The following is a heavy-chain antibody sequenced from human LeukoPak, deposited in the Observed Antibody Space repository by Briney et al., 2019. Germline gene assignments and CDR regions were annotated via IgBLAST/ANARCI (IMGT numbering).Heavy chain of an antibody. CDR3: TTDGGVTAAGSMNY. D-gene: IGHD6-13*01. CDR1: ELTITNAW. Sequence: GGSLRLSCEASELTITNAWMSWVRQAPGKGLEWVGRIQSKTDGGTTDYGAPIKGRFTISRDDSKNTLYLQMTSLKTEDTGVYYCTTDGGVTAAGSMNYWGQGTLITVSS. J-gene: IGHJ4*02. CDR2: IQSKTDGGTT. V-gene: IGHV3-15*01.